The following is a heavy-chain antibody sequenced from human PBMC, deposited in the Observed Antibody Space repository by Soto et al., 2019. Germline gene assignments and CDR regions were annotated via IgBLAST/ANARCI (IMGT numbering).Heavy chain of an antibody. J-gene: IGHJ6*02. V-gene: IGHV3-33*01. CDR1: GFTFSSYG. CDR3: ARELRGNYGDYYYYYGMDV. Sequence: PXVCLRLSFAACGFTFSSYGMHWVRQAPGKGLEWVAVIWYDGSNKYYADSVKGRFTISRDNSKNTLYLQMNSLRAEDTAVYYCARELRGNYGDYYYYYGMDVWGQGTTVTVSS. D-gene: IGHD4-4*01. CDR2: IWYDGSNK.